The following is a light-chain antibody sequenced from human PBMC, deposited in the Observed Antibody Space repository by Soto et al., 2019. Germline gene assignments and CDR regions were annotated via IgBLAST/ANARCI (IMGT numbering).Light chain of an antibody. J-gene: IGLJ3*02. CDR1: SSNIGNNY. V-gene: IGLV1-51*02. CDR2: ENT. CDR3: GTWDSSLSAGV. Sequence: QSVLTQPPSVSAAPGQKVTISCSGSSSNIGNNYVSWYQQLPGTAPKLLIYENTNRPSGIPDRFSGSKSGTSATLGITGLQTGDEADYYCGTWDSSLSAGVFGGGTKLTVL.